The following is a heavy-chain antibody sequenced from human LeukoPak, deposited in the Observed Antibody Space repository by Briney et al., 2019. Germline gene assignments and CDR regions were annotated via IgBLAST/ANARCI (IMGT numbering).Heavy chain of an antibody. Sequence: SETLSLICTVSGGSISSYYWSWIRQPAGKGLEWIGRIYTSGSTNYNPSLKSRVTMSVDTSKNQFSLKLSSVTAADTAVYYCARDPMEGQLWYDAFDIWGQGTMVTVSS. CDR3: ARDPMEGQLWYDAFDI. V-gene: IGHV4-4*07. D-gene: IGHD5-18*01. CDR1: GGSISSYY. J-gene: IGHJ3*02. CDR2: IYTSGST.